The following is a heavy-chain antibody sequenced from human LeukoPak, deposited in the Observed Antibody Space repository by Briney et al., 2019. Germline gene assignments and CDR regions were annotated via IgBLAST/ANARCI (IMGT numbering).Heavy chain of an antibody. D-gene: IGHD6-13*01. J-gene: IGHJ5*02. CDR3: ARVLLQQGTFNWFDP. V-gene: IGHV4-59*01. CDR1: GGSISSYY. Sequence: SETLSLTCTVSGGSISSYYWSWLRQPPGKGLEWIGYIYYSGSTNYNPSLKSRVTISVDTSKNQSSLKLSSVTAADKAVYYCARVLLQQGTFNWFDPWGQGTLVTVSS. CDR2: IYYSGST.